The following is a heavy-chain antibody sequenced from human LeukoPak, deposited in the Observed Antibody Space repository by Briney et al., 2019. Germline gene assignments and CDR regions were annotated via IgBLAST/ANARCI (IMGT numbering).Heavy chain of an antibody. CDR3: ARAIFSSGWYLVDY. Sequence: GGSLRLSCAASGFAFKSYSMNSVPQAPGKGLEWVSSISTSISYIYYADSVKGRFTISRDNAKNSLYLQMTSLRAEDTTVYYCARAIFSSGWYLVDYWGQGTLVTVSS. J-gene: IGHJ4*02. CDR2: ISTSISYI. D-gene: IGHD6-19*01. CDR1: GFAFKSYS. V-gene: IGHV3-21*01.